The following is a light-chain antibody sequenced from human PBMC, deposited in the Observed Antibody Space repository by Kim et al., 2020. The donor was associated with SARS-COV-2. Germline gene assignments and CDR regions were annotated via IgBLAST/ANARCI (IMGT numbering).Light chain of an antibody. CDR1: QSITSN. CDR2: AAS. Sequence: EIQMTQSPSTLSASVGDRATITCRTTQSITSNLNWYQQKPGNAPKLLISAASTMPGGLPSRFSGSGSETDFTLTISSLQPDDFATYFWQHTYITPWTFGQGTKVDIK. CDR3: QHTYITPWT. J-gene: IGKJ1*01. V-gene: IGKV1-39*01.